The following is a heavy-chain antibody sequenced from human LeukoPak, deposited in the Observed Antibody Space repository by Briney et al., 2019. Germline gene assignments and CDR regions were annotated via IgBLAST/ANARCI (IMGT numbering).Heavy chain of an antibody. Sequence: GGSLRLSCAASGFTFSSYSMNWVRQAPGKGLEWVSFISTSSSYIHNADSVKGRFTISRDNAENSLYLQMNSLRAEDTAVYYCARLLVYNSGGEAFDYWGQGTLVTVSS. CDR3: ARLLVYNSGGEAFDY. CDR2: ISTSSSYI. J-gene: IGHJ4*02. V-gene: IGHV3-21*01. CDR1: GFTFSSYS. D-gene: IGHD3-10*01.